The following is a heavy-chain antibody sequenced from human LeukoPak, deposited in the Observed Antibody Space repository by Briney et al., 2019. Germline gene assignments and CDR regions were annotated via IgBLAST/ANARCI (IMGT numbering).Heavy chain of an antibody. CDR1: GFTFSNFG. CDR2: IWYDGSNK. J-gene: IGHJ4*02. D-gene: IGHD4-17*01. CDR3: ARGHKTTVTTRIFDY. V-gene: IGHV3-33*01. Sequence: PGGSLRLSCEASGFTFSNFGMHWVRQAPGKGLEWVAVIWYDGSNKYYADSVKGRFTISRDNSKNTLYLQMNSLRAEDTAVYYCARGHKTTVTTRIFDYWGQGTLVTVSS.